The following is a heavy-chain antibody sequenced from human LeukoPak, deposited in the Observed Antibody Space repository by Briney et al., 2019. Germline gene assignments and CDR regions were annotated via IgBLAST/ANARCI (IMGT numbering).Heavy chain of an antibody. CDR2: ISYDGSNK. CDR3: ARVSDGRDGYTRYYYMDV. J-gene: IGHJ6*03. Sequence: PGGSLRLSCAASGFTFSSYGMHWVRQAPGKGLEWVAVISYDGSNKYYAYSVKGRFTISRDNSKNTLYLQMNSLRAEDTAVYYCARVSDGRDGYTRYYYMDVWGKGTTVTVSS. CDR1: GFTFSSYG. D-gene: IGHD5-24*01. V-gene: IGHV3-30*03.